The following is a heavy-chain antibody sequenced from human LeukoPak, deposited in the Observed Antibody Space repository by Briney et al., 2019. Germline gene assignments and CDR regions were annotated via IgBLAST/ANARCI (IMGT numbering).Heavy chain of an antibody. V-gene: IGHV3-21*01. J-gene: IGHJ4*02. D-gene: IGHD4-17*01. Sequence: GGSLRLSCAASGFTFSSYSMNWVCHAPGQGLECVSPISSSSSYIYYADSVKGVFTISTDNAKKSLYLQMNSLRAVDTAVYYCASYDYGFDYWGQGSLVSVSS. CDR3: ASYDYGFDY. CDR1: GFTFSSYS. CDR2: ISSSSSYI.